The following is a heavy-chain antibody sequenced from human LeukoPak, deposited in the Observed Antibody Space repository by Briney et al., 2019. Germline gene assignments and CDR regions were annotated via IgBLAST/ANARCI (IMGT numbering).Heavy chain of an antibody. V-gene: IGHV1-18*01. CDR3: RXXXXXXXXXXXXXGPLDY. CDR2: ISGYNGNK. J-gene: IGHJ4*02. Sequence: ASVKVSCKASGYTLTSYGISWVRQAPGQGLEWMGWISGYNGNKNYAQKFQGRVTMTTDTSTSTADIDLRSRRSDDTAVHYCRXXXXXXXXXXXXXGPLDYWGQGTLVTVSS. D-gene: IGHD3/OR15-3a*01. CDR1: GYTLTSYG.